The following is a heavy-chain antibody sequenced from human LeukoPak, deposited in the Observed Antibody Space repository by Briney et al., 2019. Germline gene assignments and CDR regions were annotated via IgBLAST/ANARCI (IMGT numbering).Heavy chain of an antibody. J-gene: IGHJ5*02. CDR2: ISSSGSTI. D-gene: IGHD6-6*01. Sequence: GGSLRLSCAASGFTFSDYYVSWIRQAPGKGLEWVSYISSSGSTIYYADSVKGRFTISRDNAKNSLYLQMNSLRAEDTAVYYCARDAIAARRGNWFDPWGQGTLVTVSS. CDR1: GFTFSDYY. CDR3: ARDAIAARRGNWFDP. V-gene: IGHV3-11*01.